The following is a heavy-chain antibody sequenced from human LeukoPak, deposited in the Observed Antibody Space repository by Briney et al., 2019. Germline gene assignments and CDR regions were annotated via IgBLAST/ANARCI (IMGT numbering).Heavy chain of an antibody. D-gene: IGHD3-10*01. J-gene: IGHJ4*02. Sequence: PGRSLRLSCAASGFTFSSYGMHWVRQAPGKGLEWVAVISYDGSNKYYADSVKGRFTISRDNSKNTLYLQMNSLRAEDTAVYYCARDDSNYYGSGSYGEVFDYWGQGTLVTVSS. CDR2: ISYDGSNK. CDR3: ARDDSNYYGSGSYGEVFDY. V-gene: IGHV3-30*03. CDR1: GFTFSSYG.